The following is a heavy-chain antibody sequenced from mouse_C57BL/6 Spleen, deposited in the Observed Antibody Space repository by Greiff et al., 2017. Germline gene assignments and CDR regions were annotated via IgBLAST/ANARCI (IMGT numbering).Heavy chain of an antibody. J-gene: IGHJ4*01. Sequence: DVHLVESGGGLVQPKGSLKLSCAASGFSFNTYAMNWVRQAPGKGLEWVARIRSKSNNYATYYADSVKDRFTISRDDSESMLYLQMNNLKTEDTAMYYCVRPEGYYAMDYWGQGTSVTVSS. CDR1: GFSFNTYA. CDR3: VRPEGYYAMDY. CDR2: IRSKSNNYAT. V-gene: IGHV10-1*01.